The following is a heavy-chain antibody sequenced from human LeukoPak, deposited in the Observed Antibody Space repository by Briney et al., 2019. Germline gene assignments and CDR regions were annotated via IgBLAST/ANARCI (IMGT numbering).Heavy chain of an antibody. CDR2: ISSSGSTI. D-gene: IGHD1-1*01. Sequence: PGGSLRLSCAASGFTFSSYEMNWVRQAPGKGLEWVSYISSSGSTIYYADSVKGRFTISRDNAKNSLYLQMNSLRAEDTAVYYCARAEGLERPDYWGQGTLVTVSS. J-gene: IGHJ4*02. CDR1: GFTFSSYE. V-gene: IGHV3-48*03. CDR3: ARAEGLERPDY.